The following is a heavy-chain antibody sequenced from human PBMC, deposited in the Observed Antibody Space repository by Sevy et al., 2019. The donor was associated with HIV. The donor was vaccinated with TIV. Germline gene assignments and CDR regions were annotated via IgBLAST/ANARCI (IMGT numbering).Heavy chain of an antibody. Sequence: GGSLRLSCAASGFTFSDYYMDWVRQAPGKGLEWLGRIRNKANSYTTEFAASVKGRFTISRDDSKNSLYLQMHSLKTDDTAVYYCARVMRRILWWSLDSWGQGTLVTVSS. D-gene: IGHD2-21*01. CDR3: ARVMRRILWWSLDS. V-gene: IGHV3-72*01. J-gene: IGHJ4*02. CDR2: IRNKANSYTT. CDR1: GFTFSDYY.